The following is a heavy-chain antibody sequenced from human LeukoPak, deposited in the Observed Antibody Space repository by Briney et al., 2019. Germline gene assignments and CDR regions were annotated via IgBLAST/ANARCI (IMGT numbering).Heavy chain of an antibody. V-gene: IGHV1-69*13. Sequence: ASVKVSCKASGGTFSSYAISWVRQAPGQGLEWMGGIIPIFGTANYAQKFQGRVTITADESTSTAYMELSSLRSEDTAVYYCARGHYDILTGYQGVYYYMDVWGKGTTVTISS. J-gene: IGHJ6*03. CDR2: IIPIFGTA. CDR1: GGTFSSYA. CDR3: ARGHYDILTGYQGVYYYMDV. D-gene: IGHD3-9*01.